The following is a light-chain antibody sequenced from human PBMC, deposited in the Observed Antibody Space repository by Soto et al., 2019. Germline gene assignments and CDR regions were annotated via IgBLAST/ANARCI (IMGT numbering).Light chain of an antibody. V-gene: IGKV2-28*01. J-gene: IGKJ1*01. CDR2: LGS. CDR1: QSLLHSNGYNY. CDR3: MQALQTPWT. Sequence: DIVMTQSPLSLPVTPGEPASISCRSSQSLLHSNGYNYLDWYLQKPGQSPQLLIYLGSNRASGVPDRFSGRGSGTDFTLKIRRVEAEDVGFYYCMQALQTPWTFGQGTKVEIK.